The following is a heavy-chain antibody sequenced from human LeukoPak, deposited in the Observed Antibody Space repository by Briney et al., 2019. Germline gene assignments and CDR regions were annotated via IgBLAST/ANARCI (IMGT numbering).Heavy chain of an antibody. Sequence: PSETLSLTCTVSGGSISSYYWSWIRQPPGKGLEWIGSIYYSGSTNYNPSLKSRVTISVDTPKNQFSLKLSSVTAADTAVYYCATRPLGAGDFDYWGQGTLVTVSS. CDR1: GGSISSYY. D-gene: IGHD6-19*01. J-gene: IGHJ4*02. CDR3: ATRPLGAGDFDY. V-gene: IGHV4-59*01. CDR2: IYYSGST.